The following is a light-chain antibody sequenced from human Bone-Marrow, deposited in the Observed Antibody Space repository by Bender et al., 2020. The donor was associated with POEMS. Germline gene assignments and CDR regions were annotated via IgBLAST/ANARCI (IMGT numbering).Light chain of an antibody. CDR2: DVT. CDR3: TSYADSASANWL. CDR1: SSDVGRYDY. J-gene: IGLJ3*02. V-gene: IGLV2-8*01. Sequence: QSALTQPPSASGSPGQSVTISCTGTSSDVGRYDYVSWYQQHPGKAPKLMIYDVTKRPSGVPDRFSGSKSGNTASLTVSGLQAEDEADYYCTSYADSASANWLFGGGTKLTV.